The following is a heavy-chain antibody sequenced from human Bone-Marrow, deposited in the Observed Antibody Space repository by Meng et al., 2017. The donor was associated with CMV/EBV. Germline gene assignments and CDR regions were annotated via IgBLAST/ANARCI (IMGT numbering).Heavy chain of an antibody. CDR3: ARDGGVAGTTHTSQENYYYYYGMDV. V-gene: IGHV4-59*01. Sequence: SETLSLTCTVSGGSISSYYWSWIRQPPGKGLEWIGYIYYSGSTNYNPSLKSRVTISVDTSKNQFSPKLSSVTAADTAVYYCARDGGVAGTTHTSQENYYYYYGMDVWGQGTTVTVSS. CDR2: IYYSGST. CDR1: GGSISSYY. D-gene: IGHD1-7*01. J-gene: IGHJ6*02.